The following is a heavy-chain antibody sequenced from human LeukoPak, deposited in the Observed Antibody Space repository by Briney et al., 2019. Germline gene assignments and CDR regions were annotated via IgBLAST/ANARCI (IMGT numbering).Heavy chain of an antibody. CDR3: ARGYCSSTSCPFDY. J-gene: IGHJ4*02. Sequence: VASVRLSCAASGYTFTSYGVSWVRQAPGQGLEWMGWISTYNGNTNYAQTLQGRVTMTTDTSTSTAYMELRSLRSDDTAVYDCARGYCSSTSCPFDYWGQGTLVTVSS. CDR1: GYTFTSYG. CDR2: ISTYNGNT. V-gene: IGHV1-18*01. D-gene: IGHD2-2*01.